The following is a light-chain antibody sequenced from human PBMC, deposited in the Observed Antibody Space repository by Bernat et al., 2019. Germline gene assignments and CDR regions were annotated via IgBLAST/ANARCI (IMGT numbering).Light chain of an antibody. V-gene: IGLV2-14*03. Sequence: QSALTQPASVSGSLGQSIAISCTGARSDAAGYNYFSWYKLHPDKAPKLIIYDVSYRPSGISDRFSGSKSANTASLIISGLQPEDEADYHCCSYTTTRGWECGGGTRLTVL. CDR2: DVS. CDR1: RSDAAGYNY. CDR3: CSYTTTRGWE. J-gene: IGLJ3*02.